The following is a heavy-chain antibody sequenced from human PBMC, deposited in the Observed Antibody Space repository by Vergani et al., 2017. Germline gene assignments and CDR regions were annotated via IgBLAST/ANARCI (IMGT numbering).Heavy chain of an antibody. J-gene: IGHJ4*02. CDR1: GYTFSNYY. CDR3: TRGDCGILTGYRY. D-gene: IGHD3-9*01. CDR2: LNPSGGHT. V-gene: IGHV1-46*03. Sequence: QVQVVQSGAEVKKSGASVKVSCKTSGYTFSNYYMHWVRQTPGQGLEWMVILNPSGGHTNYAQKFQGRVIMTRDSYTSTVYMELSSLRYEDTAIYYCTRGDCGILTGYRYWGQGTLVTVSA.